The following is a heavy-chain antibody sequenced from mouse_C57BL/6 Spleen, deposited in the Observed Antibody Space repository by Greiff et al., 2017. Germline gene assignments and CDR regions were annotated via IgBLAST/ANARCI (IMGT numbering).Heavy chain of an antibody. CDR3: ARGGYYYGSSYAMDY. J-gene: IGHJ4*01. CDR2: INPGSGGT. D-gene: IGHD1-1*01. CDR1: GYAFTNYL. Sequence: LVESGAELVRPGTSVKVSCKASGYAFTNYLIEWVKQRPGQGLERIGVINPGSGGTNYNEKFKGKATMTADKSSSTAYMQLSSLTSEDSAVYFCARGGYYYGSSYAMDYWGQGTSVTVSS. V-gene: IGHV1-54*01.